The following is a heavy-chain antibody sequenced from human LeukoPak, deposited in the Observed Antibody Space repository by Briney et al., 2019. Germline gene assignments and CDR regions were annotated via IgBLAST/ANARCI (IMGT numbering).Heavy chain of an antibody. CDR2: IKQDGSEK. CDR3: ARDLIVGTTYFDY. CDR1: GFTFSSYW. J-gene: IGHJ4*02. Sequence: GGSLRLSCAASGFTFSSYWMSWVRQAPGKGLEWVANIKQDGSEKYYVDSVKGRFTISRDNAKNSLFLQMNSLRAEDTAVYYCARDLIVGTTYFDYWGQGTLVTVSS. V-gene: IGHV3-7*01. D-gene: IGHD1-26*01.